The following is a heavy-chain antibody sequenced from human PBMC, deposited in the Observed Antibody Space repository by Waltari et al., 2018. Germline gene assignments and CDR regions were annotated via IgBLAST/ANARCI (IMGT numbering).Heavy chain of an antibody. V-gene: IGHV4-34*01. CDR1: GGSFSGYY. CDR2: INHSGST. CDR3: ARRLWGIQLWLRWFDP. D-gene: IGHD5-18*01. Sequence: QVQLQQWGAGLLKPSETLSLTCAVYGGSFSGYYWSWIRQPPGKGLEWIGEINHSGSTNYNPSLKSRVTISVDTSKNQFSLKLSSVTAADTAVYYCARRLWGIQLWLRWFDPWGQGTLVTVSS. J-gene: IGHJ5*02.